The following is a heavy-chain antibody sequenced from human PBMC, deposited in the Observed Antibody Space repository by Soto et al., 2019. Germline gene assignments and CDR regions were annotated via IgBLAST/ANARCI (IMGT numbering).Heavy chain of an antibody. V-gene: IGHV4-34*01. CDR3: ASMGISTPCFDY. CDR2: INHSGST. D-gene: IGHD7-27*01. Sequence: PSETLSLTCAVYGGSFSGYYWSWIRQPPGKGLEWIGEINHSGSTNYNPSLKSRVTISVDTSKSQFSLKLSSVTAADTAVYYCASMGISTPCFDYWGQGTLVTVSS. J-gene: IGHJ4*02. CDR1: GGSFSGYY.